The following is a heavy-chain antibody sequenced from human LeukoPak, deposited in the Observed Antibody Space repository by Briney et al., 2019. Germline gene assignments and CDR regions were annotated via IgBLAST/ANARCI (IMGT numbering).Heavy chain of an antibody. CDR2: ISGSGGST. V-gene: IGHV3-23*01. CDR3: AKDPPYGSGWLDAFDI. D-gene: IGHD6-19*01. J-gene: IGHJ3*02. Sequence: HPGGSLRLSCAASGFTFSSYAMSWVRQAPGKGLEWVSAISGSGGSTYYADSVKGRFTISRDNSKNTLYLQMNSLRAEDTAVYYCAKDPPYGSGWLDAFDIWGQGTMVTVSS. CDR1: GFTFSSYA.